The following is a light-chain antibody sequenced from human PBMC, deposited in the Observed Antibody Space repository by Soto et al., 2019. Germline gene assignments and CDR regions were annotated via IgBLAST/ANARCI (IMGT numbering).Light chain of an antibody. CDR3: CSYAGSSTYA. V-gene: IGLV2-23*01. CDR2: EGS. J-gene: IGLJ1*01. CDR1: SSDVGSYNL. Sequence: QSVLTQPASVSGSPGQSITISCTGTSSDVGSYNLVSWYQQHPGKAPKLMIYEGSKRPSGVSNRFSGSKSGNTASLTISGLQAEDEADYYCCSYAGSSTYAFGTGTKLTAL.